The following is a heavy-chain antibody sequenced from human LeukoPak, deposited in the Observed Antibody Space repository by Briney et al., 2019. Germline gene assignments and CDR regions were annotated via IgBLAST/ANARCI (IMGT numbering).Heavy chain of an antibody. V-gene: IGHV1-46*01. D-gene: IGHD5-18*01. CDR1: GYTFINYY. CDR3: ARGSSYGLNYYYYYMDV. Sequence: VASVKVSCKASGYTFINYYMHWVRQAPGQGLEWVGIINPSGGSTSYAQKFQGRVTMTRDTSTSTVYMELSSLRSEDTAVYYCARGSSYGLNYYYYYMDVWGKGTTVTISS. J-gene: IGHJ6*03. CDR2: INPSGGST.